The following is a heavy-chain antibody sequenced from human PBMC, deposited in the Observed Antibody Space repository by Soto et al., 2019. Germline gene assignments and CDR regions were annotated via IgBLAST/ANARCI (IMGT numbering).Heavy chain of an antibody. CDR2: IYYSGST. V-gene: IGHV4-59*01. Sequence: SETLSLTCTVSGGSISSYYWSWIRQPPGKGLEGIGYIYYSGSTNYNPSLKSRVTISVGTSKNQFSLKLSSVTAADTAVYYCARYGYYDLWSGYYTSYYYYGMDVWGQGPTFTVSS. CDR3: ARYGYYDLWSGYYTSYYYYGMDV. D-gene: IGHD3-3*01. J-gene: IGHJ6*02. CDR1: GGSISSYY.